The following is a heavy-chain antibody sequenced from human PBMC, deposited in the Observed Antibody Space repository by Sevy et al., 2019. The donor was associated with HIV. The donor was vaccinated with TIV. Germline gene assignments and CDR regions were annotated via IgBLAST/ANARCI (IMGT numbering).Heavy chain of an antibody. CDR1: GFTFSSYA. J-gene: IGHJ6*02. CDR3: SGDEYSSTIRRNRSYYDYYGMDV. Sequence: GGSLRLSCAASGFTFSSYAMHWVRQAPGKGLEWVAVISYDGSNKYYADSVKGRFTISRDNSKNTLYLQMNSLGAEETAVYYRSGDEYSSTIRRNRSYYDYYGMDVWGQGTRVTVSS. V-gene: IGHV3-30*04. D-gene: IGHD2-2*01. CDR2: ISYDGSNK.